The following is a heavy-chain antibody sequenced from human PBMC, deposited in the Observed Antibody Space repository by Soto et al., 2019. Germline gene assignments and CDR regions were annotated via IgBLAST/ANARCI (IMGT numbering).Heavy chain of an antibody. Sequence: SETLSLTCAVFSASLGDHYWAWIRQSPDKGLEWIGEVHPSGSTNYNPSLKSRVTISVDTSKNQFSLKLSSVTAADTAVYYCARGGAVAGNYYYYYGMDVWGQGTTVTVSS. CDR3: ARGGAVAGNYYYYYGMDV. D-gene: IGHD6-19*01. V-gene: IGHV4-34*01. CDR2: VHPSGST. CDR1: SASLGDHY. J-gene: IGHJ6*02.